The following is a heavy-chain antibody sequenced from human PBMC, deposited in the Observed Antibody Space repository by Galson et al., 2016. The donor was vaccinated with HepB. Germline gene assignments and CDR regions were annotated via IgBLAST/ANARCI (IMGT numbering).Heavy chain of an antibody. CDR1: GFTFSSYV. J-gene: IGHJ6*02. D-gene: IGHD5-12*01. V-gene: IGHV3-23*01. Sequence: SLRLSCAVSGFTFSSYVMTWVRQAPGKGLEWVSAISGSGDSTHYADSVKGRVTISKNNSKNTLYLQMNSLRAEDTALHYCAKGPGGYDRGLYYYYGMDVWGQGTTVTVSS. CDR2: ISGSGDST. CDR3: AKGPGGYDRGLYYYYGMDV.